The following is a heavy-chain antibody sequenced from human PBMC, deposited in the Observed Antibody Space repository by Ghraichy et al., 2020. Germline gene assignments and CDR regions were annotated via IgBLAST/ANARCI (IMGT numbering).Heavy chain of an antibody. CDR1: GFTFSSYW. V-gene: IGHV3-74*01. J-gene: IGHJ6*02. CDR3: ARVGCSSTSCYPYYYYGMDV. D-gene: IGHD2-2*01. Sequence: GESLNISCAASGFTFSSYWMHWVRQAPGKGLVWVSSINSDGSSTSYADSVKGRFTISRDNAKNTLYLQMNSLRAEDTAVYYCARVGCSSTSCYPYYYYGMDVWGQGTTVTVSS. CDR2: INSDGSST.